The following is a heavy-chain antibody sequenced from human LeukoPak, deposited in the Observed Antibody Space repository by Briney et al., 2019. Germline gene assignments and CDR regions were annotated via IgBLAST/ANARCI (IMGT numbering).Heavy chain of an antibody. V-gene: IGHV1-69*05. CDR1: GGTFSSYA. D-gene: IGHD5-12*01. Sequence: SVKVSRKASGGTFSSYAISWLRQAPGQGLEWMGRIIPIFGTANYAQKFQGRVTITTDESTSTAYMELSSLRSEDTAVYYCARTIVATIKASRRGPYYFDYWGQGTLVTVSS. CDR2: IIPIFGTA. CDR3: ARTIVATIKASRRGPYYFDY. J-gene: IGHJ4*02.